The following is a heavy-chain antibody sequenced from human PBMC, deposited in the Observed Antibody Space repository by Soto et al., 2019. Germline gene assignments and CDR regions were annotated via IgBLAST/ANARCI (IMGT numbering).Heavy chain of an antibody. V-gene: IGHV4-30-4*01. CDR3: ARGEPSGGMDV. CDR1: GGSISSGDYY. D-gene: IGHD1-1*01. Sequence: SETLSLTCTVSGGSISSGDYYWSWIRQPPWKALEWSGYIYYSGSTYYNPSLKSRVTISVDTSKNQFSLKLSSVTAADTAVYYCARGEPSGGMDVWRQGTTVTVSS. J-gene: IGHJ6*02. CDR2: IYYSGST.